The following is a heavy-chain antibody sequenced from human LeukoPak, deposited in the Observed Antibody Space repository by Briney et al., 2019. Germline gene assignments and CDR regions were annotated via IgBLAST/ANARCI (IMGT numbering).Heavy chain of an antibody. J-gene: IGHJ4*02. D-gene: IGHD3-9*01. V-gene: IGHV1-58*01. CDR3: AAEDDFLTGYYDFDY. CDR1: GFTFARSA. CDR2: IVIANGNT. Sequence: GASLKVSCKASGFTFARSAVQWVRQASGQRPEWIGWIVIANGNTNYAQKFQERLTITRDMSTSTAYMELSSLRSEDTAVYYCAAEDDFLTGYYDFDYWGQGTVVTVSS.